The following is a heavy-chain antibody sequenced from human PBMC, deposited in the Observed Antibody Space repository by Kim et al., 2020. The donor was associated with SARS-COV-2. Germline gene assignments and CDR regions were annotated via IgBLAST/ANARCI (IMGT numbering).Heavy chain of an antibody. V-gene: IGHV1-2*02. CDR3: ARDGAGAMVSTFDY. J-gene: IGHJ4*02. D-gene: IGHD5-18*01. Sequence: AQKFEGRVTMTRDTSISTAYMELSRLRSDDTAVYYCARDGAGAMVSTFDYWGQGTLVTVSS.